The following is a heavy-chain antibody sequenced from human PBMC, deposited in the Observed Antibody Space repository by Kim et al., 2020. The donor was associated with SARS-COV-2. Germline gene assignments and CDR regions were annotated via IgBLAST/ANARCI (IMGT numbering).Heavy chain of an antibody. CDR1: GYTFTGYY. D-gene: IGHD2-8*01. CDR3: ARAPSGVLMVYAIPFDP. CDR2: INPNSGGT. J-gene: IGHJ5*02. Sequence: ASVKVSCKASGYTFTGYYMHWVRQAPGQGLEWMGWINPNSGGTNYAQKFQGRVTMTRDTSISTAYMELSRLRSDDTAVYYCARAPSGVLMVYAIPFDPWGQGTLVTVSS. V-gene: IGHV1-2*02.